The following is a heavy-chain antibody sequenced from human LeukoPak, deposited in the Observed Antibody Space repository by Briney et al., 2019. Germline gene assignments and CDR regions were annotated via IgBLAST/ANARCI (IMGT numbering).Heavy chain of an antibody. D-gene: IGHD5-18*01. Sequence: HPGGSLRLSCAASGFTFDDYAMHWVRQAPGKGLEWVSGISWNSGSIGYADSVKGRFTISRDNAKNSLYLQMNSLRAEDTALYYCARVDTAKYNWFDPWGQGTPVTVSS. J-gene: IGHJ5*02. CDR1: GFTFDDYA. CDR2: ISWNSGSI. V-gene: IGHV3-9*01. CDR3: ARVDTAKYNWFDP.